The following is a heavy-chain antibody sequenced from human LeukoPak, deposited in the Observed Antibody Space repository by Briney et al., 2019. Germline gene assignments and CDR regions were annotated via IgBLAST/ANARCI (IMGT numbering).Heavy chain of an antibody. CDR1: GFTFSSYA. CDR2: ISGSGGST. D-gene: IGHD3-22*01. V-gene: IGHV3-23*01. J-gene: IGHJ1*01. CDR3: AKAYYYDSSAYYSGRLLYFQH. Sequence: GRSLRLSCAASGFTFSSYAMSWVRQAPGKGLEWVSGISGSGGSTYYADSVKGRLTISRDNSKNTLYLQMNSLRAEDTAVYYCAKAYYYDSSAYYSGRLLYFQHWGQGTLVTVSS.